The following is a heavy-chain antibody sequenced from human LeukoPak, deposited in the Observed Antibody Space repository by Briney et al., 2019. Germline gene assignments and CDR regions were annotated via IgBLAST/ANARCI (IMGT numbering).Heavy chain of an antibody. Sequence: SDTLSLTCTVSGGSISSYYWSWIRQPPGKGLEWIGYIYYSGSTNYNPSLKSRVTISVDTSKNQFSLKLSSVTAADTAVYYCARVNGSSGYYPYYFDYWGQGTLVTVPS. D-gene: IGHD3-22*01. V-gene: IGHV4-59*01. CDR3: ARVNGSSGYYPYYFDY. CDR1: GGSISSYY. CDR2: IYYSGST. J-gene: IGHJ4*02.